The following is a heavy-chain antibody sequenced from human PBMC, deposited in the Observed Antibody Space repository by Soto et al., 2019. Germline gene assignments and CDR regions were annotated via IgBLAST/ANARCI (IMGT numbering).Heavy chain of an antibody. J-gene: IGHJ6*02. CDR1: GFTVSSNY. Sequence: PGGSLRLSCAASGFTVSSNYMSWVRQAPGKGLEWVSVIYSGGSTYYADSVKGRFTISRDNSKNTLYLQMNSLRAEDTAVYYCATWFGATGYYYYYGMDVWGQGTTVTVS. CDR3: ATWFGATGYYYYYGMDV. CDR2: IYSGGST. V-gene: IGHV3-53*01. D-gene: IGHD3-10*01.